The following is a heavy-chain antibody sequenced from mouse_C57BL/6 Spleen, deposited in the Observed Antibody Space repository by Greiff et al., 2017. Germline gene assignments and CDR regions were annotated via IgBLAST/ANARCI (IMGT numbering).Heavy chain of an antibody. CDR2: INPSNGGT. Sequence: QVQLQQPGTALVKPGASVTLSCKASGYTFTSYWMHWVKQRPGQGLEWIGNINPSNGGTNYNAKFKSKATLTVDKSSSTAYMQLSSLTSEDSAVYYCARPYGNYLAWFAYWGQGTLVTVSA. CDR3: ARPYGNYLAWFAY. J-gene: IGHJ3*01. D-gene: IGHD2-1*01. V-gene: IGHV1-53*01. CDR1: GYTFTSYW.